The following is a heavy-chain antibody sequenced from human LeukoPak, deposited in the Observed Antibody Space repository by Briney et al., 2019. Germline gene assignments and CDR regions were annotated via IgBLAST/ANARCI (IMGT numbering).Heavy chain of an antibody. Sequence: SETLSLTCAVYGGSFSGYYWSWIRQPPGKGLEWIGEINHSGSTNYNPSLKSRVTISVDTSKNQFSLKLSSVTAADTAVYYCARGLRYSGGWYRVDYWGQGTLVTVSS. J-gene: IGHJ4*02. CDR2: INHSGST. V-gene: IGHV4-34*01. D-gene: IGHD6-19*01. CDR3: ARGLRYSGGWYRVDY. CDR1: GGSFSGYY.